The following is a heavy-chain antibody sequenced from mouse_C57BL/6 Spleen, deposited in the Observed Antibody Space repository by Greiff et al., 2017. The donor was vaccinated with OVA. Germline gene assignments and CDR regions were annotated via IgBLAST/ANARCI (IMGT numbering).Heavy chain of an antibody. J-gene: IGHJ4*01. Sequence: VQLQQPGAELVMPGASVKLSCKASGYTFTSYWMHWVKQRPGQGLEWIGEIDPSDSYTNYNQKFKGKSTLTVDKSSSTAYMQLSSLTSEDSAVYYCARCPGAMDYWGQGTSVTVSS. CDR1: GYTFTSYW. V-gene: IGHV1-69*01. CDR2: IDPSDSYT. CDR3: ARCPGAMDY.